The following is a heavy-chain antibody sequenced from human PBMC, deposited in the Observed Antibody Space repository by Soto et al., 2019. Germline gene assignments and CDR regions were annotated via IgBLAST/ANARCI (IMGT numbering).Heavy chain of an antibody. J-gene: IGHJ4*02. V-gene: IGHV1-69*08. D-gene: IGHD5-12*01. Sequence: QVQLVQSGAEVKKPGSSVKVSCKASGGTFSSYTISWVRQAPGQGLEWMGRIIPILGIANYAQKFQGRVTITADKSTSTAYMELSSLRSEDTAVYYGAREGPCRDGYNLGYWGQGPLVTVSS. CDR1: GGTFSSYT. CDR2: IIPILGIA. CDR3: AREGPCRDGYNLGY.